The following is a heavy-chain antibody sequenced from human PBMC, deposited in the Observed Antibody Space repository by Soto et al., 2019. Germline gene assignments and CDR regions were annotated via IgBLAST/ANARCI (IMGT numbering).Heavy chain of an antibody. D-gene: IGHD6-19*01. CDR1: GGSISSYY. CDR3: ARVPGIAVAGPAGSYYYYYMDV. J-gene: IGHJ6*03. V-gene: IGHV4-59*01. CDR2: IYYSGST. Sequence: SETLSLTCTVSGGSISSYYWSWIRQPPGKGLEWIGYIYYSGSTNYNPSLKSRVTISVDTSKNQFSLKLSSVTAADTAVYYCARVPGIAVAGPAGSYYYYYMDVWGKGTTVTVSS.